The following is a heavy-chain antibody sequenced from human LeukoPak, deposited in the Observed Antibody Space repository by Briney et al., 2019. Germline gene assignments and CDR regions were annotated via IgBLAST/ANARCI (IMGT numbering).Heavy chain of an antibody. V-gene: IGHV1-18*01. CDR1: GYTFTSYG. Sequence: ASVKVSCKASGYTFTSYGISWVRQAPGQGLEWMGWISAYDGYTKYAEKLQGRVTMTTDTSTSTAYMELRSLRSDDTAVYYCARAKYDSSGYYWFDPWGQGTLVTVSS. J-gene: IGHJ5*02. CDR2: ISAYDGYT. D-gene: IGHD3-22*01. CDR3: ARAKYDSSGYYWFDP.